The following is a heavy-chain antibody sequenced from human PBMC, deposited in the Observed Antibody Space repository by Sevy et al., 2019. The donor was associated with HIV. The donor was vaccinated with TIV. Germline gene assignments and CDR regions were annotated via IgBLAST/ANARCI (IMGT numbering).Heavy chain of an antibody. V-gene: IGHV3-48*03. CDR3: AKIWGQYDLGMDV. J-gene: IGHJ6*02. CDR2: ISSSGDTT. CDR1: GFTFSSFE. Sequence: GGCLRLSCAASGFTFSSFEMNLVRQAPGKGLEWVSYISSSGDTTDYADSVRGRFTISRDNAKKSLYLQMNSLRAEDTAIYYCAKIWGQYDLGMDVWGQGTVVTVSS. D-gene: IGHD3-3*01.